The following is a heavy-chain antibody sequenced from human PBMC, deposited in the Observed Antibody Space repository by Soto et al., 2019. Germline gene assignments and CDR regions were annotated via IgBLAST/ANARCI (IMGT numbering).Heavy chain of an antibody. CDR2: FDPEDGET. D-gene: IGHD6-19*01. CDR3: ATGPGPTSYSSGWDSWFDP. V-gene: IGHV1-24*01. CDR1: GYTLTELS. J-gene: IGHJ5*02. Sequence: QVQLVQSGAEVKKPGASVKVSCKVSGYTLTELSMHWVRQAPGKGLEWMGGFDPEDGETIYAQKFQGRVTMTEDTSTDTAYMELGSLNSGDTAVYCCATGPGPTSYSSGWDSWFDPWGQGTLVTVSS.